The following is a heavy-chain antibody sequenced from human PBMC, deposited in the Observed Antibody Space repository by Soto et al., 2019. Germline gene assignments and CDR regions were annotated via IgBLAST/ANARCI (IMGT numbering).Heavy chain of an antibody. CDR3: ARDRREYCNTIGCPRGYYFYMDV. CDR1: GDTFSSYG. D-gene: IGHD2-2*01. J-gene: IGHJ6*03. V-gene: IGHV1-69*04. CDR2: ITPFVGIR. Sequence: QVHLVQSGAEVKKPGSSVKVSCKASGDTFSSYGISWVRQAPGQGLEWMGRITPFVGIRTYAQKVQGRVTITADKSTSTAYMDLSSLRPEDTAVYYCARDRREYCNTIGCPRGYYFYMDVWGRGTTVTVSS.